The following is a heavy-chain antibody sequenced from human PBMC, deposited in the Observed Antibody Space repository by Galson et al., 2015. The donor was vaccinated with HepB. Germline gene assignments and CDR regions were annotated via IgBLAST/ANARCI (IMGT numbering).Heavy chain of an antibody. D-gene: IGHD3-3*01. CDR3: AKDGYYDFWSGPKAGMDV. V-gene: IGHV3-30*18. CDR1: GFTFSSYG. CDR2: ISYDGSNK. Sequence: LRLSCAASGFTFSSYGMHWVRQAPGKGLEWVAVISYDGSNKYYADSVKGRFTISRDNSKNTLYLQMNSLRAEDTAVYYCAKDGYYDFWSGPKAGMDVWGQGTTVTVSS. J-gene: IGHJ6*02.